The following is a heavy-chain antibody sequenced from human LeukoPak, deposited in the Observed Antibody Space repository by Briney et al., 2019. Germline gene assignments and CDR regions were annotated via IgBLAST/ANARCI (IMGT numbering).Heavy chain of an antibody. V-gene: IGHV3-48*03. CDR1: GFTFSSYE. CDR2: ISSSGSTI. Sequence: GGSLRLSCAASGFTFSSYEMNWVRQAPGKGLEWVSYISSSGSTIYYADSVKGRFTISRDNAKNSLYLQMNSLRAEDTAVYYCARDWAYDSSGYYYYWGQGTLVTVSS. D-gene: IGHD3-22*01. J-gene: IGHJ4*02. CDR3: ARDWAYDSSGYYYY.